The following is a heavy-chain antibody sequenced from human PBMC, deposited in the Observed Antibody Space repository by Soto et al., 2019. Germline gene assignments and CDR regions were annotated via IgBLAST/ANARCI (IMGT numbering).Heavy chain of an antibody. CDR2: IYWDDDT. D-gene: IGHD4-17*01. CDR1: GFSLNTSGLA. CDR3: AHHIYGDSPRFDY. Sequence: QITLKESGPALVKPTQTLTLTCTFSGFSLNTSGLAVGWTRQPPGEALEWLAVIYWDDDTRSSPFLKNRLTIPKDTYENRVVLTMTNIDPVDTATYYCAHHIYGDSPRFDYWGQGPLVTVSS. V-gene: IGHV2-5*02. J-gene: IGHJ4*02.